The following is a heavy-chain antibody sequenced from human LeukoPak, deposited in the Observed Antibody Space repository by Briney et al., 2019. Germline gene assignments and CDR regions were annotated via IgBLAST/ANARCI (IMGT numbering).Heavy chain of an antibody. CDR3: AKDPVHYWYFDL. Sequence: GGSLRLSCAASGFTVSSNYMSWVRQAPGKGLEWVSAISGSGGSTYYADSVKGRFTISRDNSKNTLYLQMNSLRAEDTAVYYCAKDPVHYWYFDLWGRGTLVTVSS. CDR2: ISGSGGST. CDR1: GFTVSSNY. V-gene: IGHV3-23*01. J-gene: IGHJ2*01.